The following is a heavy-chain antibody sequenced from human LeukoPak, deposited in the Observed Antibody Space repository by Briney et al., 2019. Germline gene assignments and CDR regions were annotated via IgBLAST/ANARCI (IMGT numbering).Heavy chain of an antibody. J-gene: IGHJ4*02. D-gene: IGHD3-22*01. V-gene: IGHV1-69*04. CDR1: GGTLSSYA. CDR2: IIPIFGIV. CDR3: ARADSSGYSLDENFDY. Sequence: GSSVKVSCKASGGTLSSYAINWVRQAPGQGLEWIGRIIPIFGIVNYAQNFQGRVTITVDKSTNTAYMELSSLRSEDTAFYYRARADSSGYSLDENFDYWGQGTLVTVSS.